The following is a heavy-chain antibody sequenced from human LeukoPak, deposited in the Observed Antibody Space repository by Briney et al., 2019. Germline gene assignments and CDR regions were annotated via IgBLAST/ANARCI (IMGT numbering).Heavy chain of an antibody. Sequence: GGSLRLSCAASGFTFSDYYMSWIRQTPGKGPEWVSYISGTTISYADSVKGRFTISRDNAKNSLYLQMNSLRAEDTAVYYCARGGKRTFDYWGQGTLVTVSS. CDR3: ARGGKRTFDY. V-gene: IGHV3-11*04. J-gene: IGHJ4*02. CDR1: GFTFSDYY. D-gene: IGHD3-16*01. CDR2: ISGTTI.